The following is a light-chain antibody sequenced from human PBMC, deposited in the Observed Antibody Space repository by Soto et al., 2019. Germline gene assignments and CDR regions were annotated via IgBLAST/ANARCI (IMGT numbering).Light chain of an antibody. Sequence: QSVLTQPASVSGSPGQSITISCTGSSNDVGRYNQVSWYQQHPGKAPKVMIYEGSQRPSGVSNRFSGSKSGNTASLTISGLQAEDEADYYCCSYVGSTTYVFGTGTNVTVL. CDR3: CSYVGSTTYV. CDR2: EGS. V-gene: IGLV2-23*01. CDR1: SNDVGRYNQ. J-gene: IGLJ1*01.